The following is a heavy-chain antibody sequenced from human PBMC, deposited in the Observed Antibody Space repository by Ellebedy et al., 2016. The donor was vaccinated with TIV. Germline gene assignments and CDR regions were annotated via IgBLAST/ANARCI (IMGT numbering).Heavy chain of an antibody. CDR1: GFTFSSYA. D-gene: IGHD2-15*01. CDR2: ISYDGSNK. CDR3: ARAYGYCSGGSCYGLFDY. J-gene: IGHJ4*02. V-gene: IGHV3-30-3*01. Sequence: GGSLRLXXAASGFTFSSYAMHWVRQAPGKGLEWVAVISYDGSNKYYADSVKGRFTISRDNSKNTLYLQMNSLRAEDTAVYYCARAYGYCSGGSCYGLFDYWGQGTLVTVSS.